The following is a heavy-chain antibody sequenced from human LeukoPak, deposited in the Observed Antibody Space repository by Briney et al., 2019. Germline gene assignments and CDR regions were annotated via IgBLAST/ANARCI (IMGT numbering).Heavy chain of an antibody. D-gene: IGHD4-17*01. V-gene: IGHV3-15*01. Sequence: PGGSLRLSCAASGFTFSDYAMNWVRQAPGKGLEWVGRIKSKTDGGTTDYAAPVKGRFTISRDDSKNTLYLQMNSLKTEDTAVYYCTTLYGDYANFAYWGQGTLVTVSS. J-gene: IGHJ4*02. CDR3: TTLYGDYANFAY. CDR1: GFTFSDYA. CDR2: IKSKTDGGTT.